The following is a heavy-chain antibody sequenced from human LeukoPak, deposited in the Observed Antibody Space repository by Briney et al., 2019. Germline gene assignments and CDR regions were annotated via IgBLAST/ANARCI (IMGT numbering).Heavy chain of an antibody. Sequence: PGGPLRLSCAASGFTFDDYGMSWVRQAPGKALEWVSGFNWNGGSTGYADSVKGRFTISRDNAKNSLYLQMNSLRAEDTALYYCARGVDSSGYWYYFDYWGQGTLVTVSS. V-gene: IGHV3-20*04. CDR2: FNWNGGST. CDR1: GFTFDDYG. CDR3: ARGVDSSGYWYYFDY. D-gene: IGHD3-22*01. J-gene: IGHJ4*02.